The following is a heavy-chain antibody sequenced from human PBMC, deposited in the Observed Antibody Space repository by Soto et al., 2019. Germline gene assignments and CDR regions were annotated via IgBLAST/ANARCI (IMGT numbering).Heavy chain of an antibody. CDR1: GFTFDDYA. V-gene: IGHV3-43D*04. Sequence: PGGSLRLSCAASGFTFDDYAMHWVRQAPGKGLEWVSLISWDGGSTYYADSVKGRFTISRDNSKNSLYLQMNSLRAEDTALYYCAKGAGRFPYYYYGMDVWGQGTTVTVSS. J-gene: IGHJ6*02. CDR3: AKGAGRFPYYYYGMDV. D-gene: IGHD3-10*01. CDR2: ISWDGGST.